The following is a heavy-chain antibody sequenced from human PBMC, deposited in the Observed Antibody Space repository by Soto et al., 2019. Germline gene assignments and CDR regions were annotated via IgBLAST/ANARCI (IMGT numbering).Heavy chain of an antibody. J-gene: IGHJ4*02. CDR1: GFSVTTSY. D-gene: IGHD5-18*01. CDR2: IYSGGST. Sequence: GGSLRLSCAASGFSVTTSYMSWVRQAPGKGLEWVSSIYSGGSTYYAESVRGRFTISRDNAKNTLYLQMNSLGTEDTAVYYCARDSHSPERFDSCGQGTLVTVSS. V-gene: IGHV3-53*01. CDR3: ARDSHSPERFDS.